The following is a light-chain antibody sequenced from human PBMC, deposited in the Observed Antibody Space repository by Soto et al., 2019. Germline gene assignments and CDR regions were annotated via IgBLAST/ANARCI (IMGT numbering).Light chain of an antibody. CDR2: DVS. V-gene: IGLV2-11*01. CDR1: SSDVGGYNY. CDR3: CSYAGIDV. J-gene: IGLJ1*01. Sequence: QSALTQPRSVSGSPGQSVTISCTGTSSDVGGYNYVSWYQQHPGKAPKLMIYDVSKRPSGVPDRFSGSKSGNTAALTISGLQAEEEADYYCCSYAGIDVFGTGTKVTVL.